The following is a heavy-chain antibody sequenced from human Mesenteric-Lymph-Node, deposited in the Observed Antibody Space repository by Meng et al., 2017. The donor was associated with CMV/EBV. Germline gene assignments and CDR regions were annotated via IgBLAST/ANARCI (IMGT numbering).Heavy chain of an antibody. CDR1: GFTVSSNY. J-gene: IGHJ3*02. CDR3: ARYCSSANCYYDAFDI. V-gene: IGHV3-66*02. CDR2: IYSGGST. D-gene: IGHD2-2*01. Sequence: GESLKISCAASGFTVSSNYMSWVRQAPGKGLEWVSVIYSGGSTYYADSVKGRFTISRDNSKNTLYLQMDSLRAEDTAVYYCARYCSSANCYYDAFDIWGQGTMVTVSS.